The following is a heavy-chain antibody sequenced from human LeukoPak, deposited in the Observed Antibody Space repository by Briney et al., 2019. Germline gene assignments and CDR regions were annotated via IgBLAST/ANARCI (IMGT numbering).Heavy chain of an antibody. V-gene: IGHV1-8*01. Sequence: ASVKVSCKASGYTFTSYDINWVRQAPGQGLEWMGWMNPNSGNTGYAQKFQGRVTMTRNTSISTAYMELSGLRSEDTAVYYCARSPGLLWFGEFYYGMDVWGQGTTVTVSS. CDR1: GYTFTSYD. D-gene: IGHD3-10*01. CDR2: MNPNSGNT. CDR3: ARSPGLLWFGEFYYGMDV. J-gene: IGHJ6*02.